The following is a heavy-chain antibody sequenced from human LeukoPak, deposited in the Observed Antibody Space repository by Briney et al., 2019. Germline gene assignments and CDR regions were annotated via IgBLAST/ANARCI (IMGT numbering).Heavy chain of an antibody. Sequence: GESLKISCKGSGYSFTSYWIGWVRQMPGKGLEWMGITYPGDSDTRYSPSFQGQVTISADKSISTAYLQWSSLKASDTAMYYCARSYYGSGSYYEYFDYWGQGTLVTVSS. CDR1: GYSFTSYW. D-gene: IGHD3-10*01. CDR3: ARSYYGSGSYYEYFDY. J-gene: IGHJ4*02. CDR2: TYPGDSDT. V-gene: IGHV5-51*01.